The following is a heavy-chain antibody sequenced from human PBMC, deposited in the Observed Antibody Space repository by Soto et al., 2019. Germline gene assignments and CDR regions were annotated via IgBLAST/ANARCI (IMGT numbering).Heavy chain of an antibody. CDR2: IYPGDSDT. D-gene: IGHD3-22*01. Sequence: GESLKISCKGSGYNFTSYWIGWVRQMPGKGLEWMGIIYPGDSDTRYSPSFQGQVTISADKSISTAYLQWSSLKASDTAMYYCASAVISDPYGMDVWGQGTTVTVSS. J-gene: IGHJ6*02. CDR1: GYNFTSYW. CDR3: ASAVISDPYGMDV. V-gene: IGHV5-51*01.